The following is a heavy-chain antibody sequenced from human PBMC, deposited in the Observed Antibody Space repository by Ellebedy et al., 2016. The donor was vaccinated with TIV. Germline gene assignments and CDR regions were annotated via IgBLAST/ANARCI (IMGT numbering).Heavy chain of an antibody. CDR3: ARQSHGGGESGVFDI. CDR1: GYSFTNYW. J-gene: IGHJ3*02. D-gene: IGHD3-16*01. V-gene: IGHV5-51*01. Sequence: KVSCKGFGYSFTNYWIVWVRQMPGKGLEWMGVISPADSHLRSSPSFQGQVTISADKSISTAYLQWSSLKASDSAMYYCARQSHGGGESGVFDIWGQGTLLTVSS. CDR2: ISPADSHL.